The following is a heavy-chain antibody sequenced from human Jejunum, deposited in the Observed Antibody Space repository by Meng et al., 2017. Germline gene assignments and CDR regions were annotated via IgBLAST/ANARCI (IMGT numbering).Heavy chain of an antibody. CDR2: ISGSGVSI. CDR3: AKDLATVAD. J-gene: IGHJ4*02. D-gene: IGHD4-23*01. Sequence: EGQVVGAGGGLGLPGGSLRLSCAASGFTFNSYTMSWVRQAPGKGLAWVSTISGSGVSIYYADSVKGRFTISRDNSKNTLYLQMNSLRAEDTAVYYCAKDLATVADWGQGTLVTVSS. CDR1: GFTFNSYT. V-gene: IGHV3-23*04.